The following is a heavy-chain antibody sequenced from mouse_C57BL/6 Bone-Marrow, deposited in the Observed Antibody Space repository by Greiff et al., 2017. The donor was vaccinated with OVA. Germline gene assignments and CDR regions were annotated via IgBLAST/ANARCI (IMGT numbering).Heavy chain of an antibody. CDR2: INPSTGGT. V-gene: IGHV1-42*01. CDR3: ARDHYYGSSYGYFDV. D-gene: IGHD1-1*01. CDR1: GYSFTGYY. J-gene: IGHJ1*03. Sequence: VQLQQSGPELVKPGASVKISCKASGYSFTGYYMNWVKQSPEKSLEWIGEINPSTGGTTYNQKFKAKATLTVDKSSSTAYMQLKSLTSEDSAVYYCARDHYYGSSYGYFDVWGTGTTVTVSS.